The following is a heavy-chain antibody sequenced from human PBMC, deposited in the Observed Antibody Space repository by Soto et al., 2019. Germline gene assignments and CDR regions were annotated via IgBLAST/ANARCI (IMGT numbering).Heavy chain of an antibody. CDR1: GGTFSSYA. CDR3: ARHVPAAGYYYGMDV. V-gene: IGHV1-69*12. J-gene: IGHJ6*02. D-gene: IGHD2-2*01. Sequence: QVQLVQSGAEVKKPGSWVKVSCKGSGGTFSSYAISWVRQAPGQGLEWMGGIIPIFGTANYAQKFQGRVTITADESTSTAYMELSSLRSEDTAVYYCARHVPAAGYYYGMDVWGQGTTVTVSS. CDR2: IIPIFGTA.